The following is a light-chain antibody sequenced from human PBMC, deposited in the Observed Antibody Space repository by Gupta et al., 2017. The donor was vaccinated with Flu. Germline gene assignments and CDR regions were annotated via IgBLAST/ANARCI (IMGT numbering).Light chain of an antibody. Sequence: SYELTQPPSVSVSPGQTANIACSGDKLGNKYVCWYRQKPGQSPILVLYQDSKRPSGIPERFSGSNSGNTATLTISGTQAMDEVDYYCHTWDNSVGVFGGGTKLTVL. V-gene: IGLV3-1*01. CDR1: KLGNKY. CDR3: HTWDNSVGV. J-gene: IGLJ3*02. CDR2: QDS.